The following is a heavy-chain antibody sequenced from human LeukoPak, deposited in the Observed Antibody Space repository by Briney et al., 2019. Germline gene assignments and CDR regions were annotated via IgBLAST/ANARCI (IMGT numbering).Heavy chain of an antibody. CDR1: GFTFSSYT. D-gene: IGHD6-19*01. J-gene: IGHJ4*02. Sequence: GGSLRLSCAASGFTFSSYTMSWVRQAPGKGLEWVSTITTSDGNTYYADSVKGRFTVSRDNSKNTLFLQMNSLRAEDTAVYYCAKALSSGWLYYFDYWGQGTLVTVSS. V-gene: IGHV3-23*01. CDR3: AKALSSGWLYYFDY. CDR2: ITTSDGNT.